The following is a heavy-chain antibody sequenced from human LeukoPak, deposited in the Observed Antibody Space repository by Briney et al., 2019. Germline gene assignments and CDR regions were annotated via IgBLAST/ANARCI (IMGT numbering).Heavy chain of an antibody. J-gene: IGHJ4*02. Sequence: GGSLRLSCSASGFTFSSYAMHWVRQAPGKGLEWVSAISGSGGSTYYADSVKSRFTISRDNSKNTLYLQMNSLRAEDTAVYYCAKDSGHCGGDCYTDYWGQGTLVTVSS. D-gene: IGHD2-21*02. CDR2: ISGSGGST. V-gene: IGHV3-23*01. CDR3: AKDSGHCGGDCYTDY. CDR1: GFTFSSYA.